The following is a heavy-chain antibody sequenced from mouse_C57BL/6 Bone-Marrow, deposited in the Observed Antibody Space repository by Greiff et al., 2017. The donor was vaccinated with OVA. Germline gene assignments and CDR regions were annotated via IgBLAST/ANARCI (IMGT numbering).Heavy chain of an antibody. Sequence: VKLMESGAELVRPGASVTLSCKASGYTFTDYEMHWVKQTPVHGLEWIGAIDPETGGTAYNQKFKGKAILTADKSSSTAYMELRSLTSEDSAVYYCTRRRIYSNYLYYFDYWGQGTTLTVSS. CDR1: GYTFTDYE. CDR3: TRRRIYSNYLYYFDY. D-gene: IGHD2-5*01. V-gene: IGHV1-15*01. CDR2: IDPETGGT. J-gene: IGHJ2*01.